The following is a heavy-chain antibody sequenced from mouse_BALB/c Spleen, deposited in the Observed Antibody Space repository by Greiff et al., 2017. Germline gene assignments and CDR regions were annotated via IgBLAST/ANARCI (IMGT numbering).Heavy chain of an antibody. CDR2: INPSSGYT. CDR3: AREGFITTVYAMDY. Sequence: VQRVESGAELARPGASVKMSCKASGYTFTSYTMHWVKQRPGQGLEWIGYINPSSGYTNYNQKFKDKATLTADKSSSTAYMQLSSLTSEDSAVYYCAREGFITTVYAMDYWGQGTSVTVSS. D-gene: IGHD1-1*01. V-gene: IGHV1-4*01. J-gene: IGHJ4*01. CDR1: GYTFTSYT.